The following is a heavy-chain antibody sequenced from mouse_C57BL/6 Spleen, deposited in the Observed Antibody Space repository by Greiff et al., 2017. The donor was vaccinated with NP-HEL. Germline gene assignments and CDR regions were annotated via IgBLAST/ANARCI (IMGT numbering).Heavy chain of an antibody. J-gene: IGHJ3*01. Sequence: VQLQQPEAELVKPGASVKLSCKASGYTFTSYWMHWVKQRPGQGLEWIGMIHPNSGSTNYNEKFKSKATLTVDKSSSTAYMQLSSLTSEDSAVYYCARAGYDAWFAYWGQGTLVTVSA. D-gene: IGHD2-2*01. CDR2: IHPNSGST. CDR3: ARAGYDAWFAY. CDR1: GYTFTSYW. V-gene: IGHV1-64*01.